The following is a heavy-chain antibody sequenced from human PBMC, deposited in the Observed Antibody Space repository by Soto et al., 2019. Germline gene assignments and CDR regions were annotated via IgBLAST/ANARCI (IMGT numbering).Heavy chain of an antibody. V-gene: IGHV4-30-2*01. CDR1: GGSISSGGYP. Sequence: SETLSLTCAVSGGSISSGGYPWNWIRQPPGKGLEWIGYIYHSGSTHYNPSLKSRVTISVDRSKNQFSLKLSSVTAADTAVYYCASSHAGAHITAAVHWGQGTLVTVSS. D-gene: IGHD6-13*01. CDR2: IYHSGST. CDR3: ASSHAGAHITAAVH. J-gene: IGHJ4*02.